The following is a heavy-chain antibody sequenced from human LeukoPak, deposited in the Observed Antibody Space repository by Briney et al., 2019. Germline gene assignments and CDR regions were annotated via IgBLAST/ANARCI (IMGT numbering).Heavy chain of an antibody. CDR1: GYPLQKFW. CDR2: IYPDDSYT. D-gene: IGHD3-10*01. CDR3: VRGKGSGTYHGFDY. V-gene: IGHV5-51*01. Sequence: PGESLKISCETSGYPLQKFWVGRVRQTPGKGLEWLGMIYPDDSYTRYSPSFQGQFTMSVDKSISIVYLHWSSLKASDTAIYYCVRGKGSGTYHGFDYWGQGTVVSVVS. J-gene: IGHJ4*02.